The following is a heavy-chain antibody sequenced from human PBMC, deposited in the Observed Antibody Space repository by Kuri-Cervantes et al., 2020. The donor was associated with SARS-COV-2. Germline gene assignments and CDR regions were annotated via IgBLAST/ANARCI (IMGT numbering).Heavy chain of an antibody. CDR3: AKDNSCFASSCYGYYMDV. CDR2: IWYDGSNK. CDR1: GFTFSSYG. Sequence: GESLKISCAASGFTFSSYGMHWVRQAPGKGLEWVAVIWYDGSNKYYADSVKGRFTISRDNSKNALYLQMNSLRAEDTAVYYCAKDNSCFASSCYGYYMDVWGKGTTVTVSS. V-gene: IGHV3-33*06. D-gene: IGHD6-13*01. J-gene: IGHJ6*03.